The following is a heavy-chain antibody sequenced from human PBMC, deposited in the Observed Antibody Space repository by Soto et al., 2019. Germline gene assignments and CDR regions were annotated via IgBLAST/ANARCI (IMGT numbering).Heavy chain of an antibody. J-gene: IGHJ6*02. CDR2: IYYSGST. D-gene: IGHD6-19*01. CDR3: ARDFTDSSGPKLGMGV. Sequence: QVQLQESGPGLVKPSQTLSLTCTVSGGSISSGGYYWSWIRQHPRKGLEWIGYIYYSGSTYYNPFLKSRVTISVDTSKNQFSLKMSSVTAADTAVYYCARDFTDSSGPKLGMGVWGQGTTVTVSS. V-gene: IGHV4-31*03. CDR1: GGSISSGGYY.